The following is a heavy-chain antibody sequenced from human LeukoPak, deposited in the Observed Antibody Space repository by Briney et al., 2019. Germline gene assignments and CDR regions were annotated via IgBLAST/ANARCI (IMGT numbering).Heavy chain of an antibody. V-gene: IGHV4-34*01. CDR3: ARWGLGSSWDDYEN. J-gene: IGHJ4*02. D-gene: IGHD6-13*01. Sequence: SETLSLTCAVYGGSLSGFYWSWIRPSAGGGLEWVGEINQSGSNNYNPYLKSRVTISVDTNKNHFSLKLSSVTAADTAVYYCARWGLGSSWDDYENWGQGTLVTVSS. CDR2: INQSGSN. CDR1: GGSLSGFY.